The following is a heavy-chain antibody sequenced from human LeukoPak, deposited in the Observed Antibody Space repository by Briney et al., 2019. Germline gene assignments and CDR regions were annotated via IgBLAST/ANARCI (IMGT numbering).Heavy chain of an antibody. V-gene: IGHV4-34*01. CDR1: GGSFSGYY. CDR2: INHSGST. D-gene: IGHD3-10*01. CDR3: ASSQIAGSYYYFDY. Sequence: PSETLSLTCAVYGGSFSGYYWSWIRQPPGKGLEWIGEINHSGSTNYNPSLKSRVTISVDTSKNQLSLKLSSVTAADTAVYYCASSQIAGSYYYFDYWGQGTLVTVSS. J-gene: IGHJ4*02.